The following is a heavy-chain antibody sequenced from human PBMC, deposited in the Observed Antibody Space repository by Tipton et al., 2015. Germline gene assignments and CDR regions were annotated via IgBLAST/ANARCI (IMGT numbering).Heavy chain of an antibody. J-gene: IGHJ4*02. CDR2: IYHSGST. V-gene: IGHV4-4*01. CDR3: ARNSGNYSENY. D-gene: IGHD1-26*01. Sequence: TLSLTCTVSGGSISSGHYYWSWVRQPPGKGLEWIGEIYHSGSTIYNPSLKSRVTISVDKSKNQFSLKLSSVTAADTAVYFCARNSGNYSENYWGQGTLVTVSS. CDR1: GGSISSGHYY.